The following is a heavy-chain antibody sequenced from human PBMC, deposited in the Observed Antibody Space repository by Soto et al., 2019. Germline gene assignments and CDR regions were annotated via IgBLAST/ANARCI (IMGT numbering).Heavy chain of an antibody. V-gene: IGHV4-31*03. CDR2: IYYSGNT. CDR1: GDPLNTGGYY. J-gene: IGHJ5*02. Sequence: PSETLSLTCTVSGDPLNTGGYYCSWIRHLPGKGLEWLGYIYYSGNTYYNPSLKGRVNISGDMSKKQFSLRLSSVTAADTAVYHRARVSSDWLDPWGPGIQVTVSS. D-gene: IGHD3-10*01. CDR3: ARVSSDWLDP.